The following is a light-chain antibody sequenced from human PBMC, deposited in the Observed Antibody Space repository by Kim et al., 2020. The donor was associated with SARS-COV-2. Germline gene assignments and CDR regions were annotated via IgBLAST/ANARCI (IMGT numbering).Light chain of an antibody. CDR2: EVT. CDR1: SRDVGGYNV. J-gene: IGLJ1*01. Sequence: GQSVSISCTGTSRDVGGYNVVAWYQQYPGKAPKLIIYEVTKRPSGVPDRFSGSKSGNTASLTVSGLQAEDEADYYCSSYGGSDNYVFGTGTKVTVL. V-gene: IGLV2-8*01. CDR3: SSYGGSDNYV.